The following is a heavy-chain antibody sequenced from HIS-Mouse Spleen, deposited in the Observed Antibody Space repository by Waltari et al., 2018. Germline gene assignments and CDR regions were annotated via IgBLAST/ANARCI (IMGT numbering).Heavy chain of an antibody. V-gene: IGHV1-24*01. D-gene: IGHD1-26*01. Sequence: QVQLVQSGAEVKKPGASVKVSCKVSGYTLTELSMHWVGQAPGKGLEWMGGFDPEDGETIYAQKFQGRVTMTEDTSTDTAYMELSSLRSEDTAVYYCATDKARGATTGGAFDIWGQGTMVTVSS. CDR2: FDPEDGET. CDR1: GYTLTELS. CDR3: ATDKARGATTGGAFDI. J-gene: IGHJ3*02.